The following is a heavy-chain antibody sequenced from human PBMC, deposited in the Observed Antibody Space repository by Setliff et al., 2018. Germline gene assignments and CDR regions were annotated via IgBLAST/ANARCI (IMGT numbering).Heavy chain of an antibody. CDR2: IWDDGGNK. J-gene: IGHJ2*01. D-gene: IGHD3-10*02. CDR1: GFTFSTYR. CDR3: ARGGVFGHFYFDL. V-gene: IGHV3-33*08. Sequence: PGGSLRLSCAASGFTFSTYRMHWVRQAPGKGLEWVAVIWDDGGNKYHADSVKGRFTISRDGSKNTLYLQMNNLRVEDTAVYYCARGGVFGHFYFDLWGRGTLVTVSS.